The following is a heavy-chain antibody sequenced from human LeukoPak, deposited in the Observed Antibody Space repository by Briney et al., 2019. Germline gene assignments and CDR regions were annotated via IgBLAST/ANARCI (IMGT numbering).Heavy chain of an antibody. CDR1: GFTFSSYG. CDR2: ITGYGDST. D-gene: IGHD3-22*01. CDR3: VKVLDRSGYYYGFDY. Sequence: GGTLRLSCVASGFTFSSYGMSWVRQAPGKGLEWVSAITGYGDSTYYADSVKGRFTISRDNSKNTLYLQMNSLRAEDTAVFYCVKVLDRSGYYYGFDYWGQGTLVTVSP. J-gene: IGHJ4*02. V-gene: IGHV3-23*01.